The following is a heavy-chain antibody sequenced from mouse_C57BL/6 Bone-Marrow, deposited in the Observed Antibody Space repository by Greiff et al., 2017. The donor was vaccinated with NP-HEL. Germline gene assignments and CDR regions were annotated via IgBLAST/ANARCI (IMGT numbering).Heavy chain of an antibody. CDR1: GFTFSDYY. J-gene: IGHJ2*01. CDR3: ARQDYDGYFDY. D-gene: IGHD2-4*01. V-gene: IGHV5-12*01. Sequence: DVMLVESGGGLVQPGGSLKLSCAASGFTFSDYYMYWVRQTPEKRLEWVAYISNGGGSTYYPDTVKGRFTISRDNAKNTLYLQMSRLKSEDTAMYYCARQDYDGYFDYWGQGTTLTVSS. CDR2: ISNGGGST.